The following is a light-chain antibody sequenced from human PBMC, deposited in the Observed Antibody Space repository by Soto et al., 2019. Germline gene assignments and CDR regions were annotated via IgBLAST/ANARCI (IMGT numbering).Light chain of an antibody. V-gene: IGLV1-44*01. CDR3: AAWDDSLNDVV. Sequence: QSVLTQPPSASGTPGRRVTISCSGSSSNIGSYTVYWYQQFPGTAPKLLIYGNNQRPSGVPDRFSGSKSGTSASLAISGLQYEDEADYYCAAWDDSLNDVVFGGGTKLTVL. CDR2: GNN. J-gene: IGLJ2*01. CDR1: SSNIGSYT.